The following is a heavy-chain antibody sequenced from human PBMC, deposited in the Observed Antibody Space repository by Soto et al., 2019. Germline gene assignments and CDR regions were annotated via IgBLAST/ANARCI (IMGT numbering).Heavy chain of an antibody. CDR1: GGTFSNYA. V-gene: IGHV1-69*01. J-gene: IGHJ4*02. CDR3: ATGPGAYNYFDY. D-gene: IGHD5-18*01. Sequence: QVQLVQSGAEVKKPGSSVKVSCKASGGTFSNYAINWVRQAPGQGLEWMGGIIPFFGTANHAQKFQGRVTITADESTSTAYMELSSLRSEDTAVYYCATGPGAYNYFDYWGQGTLVTVSS. CDR2: IIPFFGTA.